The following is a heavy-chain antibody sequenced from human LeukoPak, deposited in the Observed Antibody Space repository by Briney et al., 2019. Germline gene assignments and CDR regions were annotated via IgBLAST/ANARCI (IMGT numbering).Heavy chain of an antibody. Sequence: ASVKVSCKASGYTFTSYGISWGRQAPGQGLEWMGWISAYNGNANYAKKRQGRVTMTTDTSTSTAYMQLRSRRSDDTAVYYCARDRSYYDFWSGLQGYDYMDVWGKGTTVTVSS. V-gene: IGHV1-18*01. CDR1: GYTFTSYG. J-gene: IGHJ6*03. CDR3: ARDRSYYDFWSGLQGYDYMDV. CDR2: ISAYNGNA. D-gene: IGHD3-3*01.